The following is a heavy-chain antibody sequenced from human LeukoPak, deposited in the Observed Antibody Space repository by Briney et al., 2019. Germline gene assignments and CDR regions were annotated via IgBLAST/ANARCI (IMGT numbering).Heavy chain of an antibody. CDR3: ARDKAVGDYGDFDY. CDR2: INWNGGST. D-gene: IGHD4-17*01. CDR1: GFTFDDYG. Sequence: TGGSLRLSCAASGFTFDDYGMSWVRQAPGKGLEWVSGINWNGGSTGYADSVKGRFTISRDNAKNSLYLQMNSLRAEDTALYYCARDKAVGDYGDFDYWGQGTLVTVSS. J-gene: IGHJ4*02. V-gene: IGHV3-20*04.